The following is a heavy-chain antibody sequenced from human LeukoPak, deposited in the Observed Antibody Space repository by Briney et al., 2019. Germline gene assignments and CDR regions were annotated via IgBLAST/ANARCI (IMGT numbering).Heavy chain of an antibody. Sequence: ASVKVSCKASGYTFTSYGISWVRQAPGQGLEWMGWISAYNGKTNYAQKLQGRVTMTTDTSTSTAYMEVRSLRSDDTAVYYCARGLLTFGGVIGGPQALEYFQHWGQGTLVTVSS. J-gene: IGHJ1*01. CDR3: ARGLLTFGGVIGGPQALEYFQH. D-gene: IGHD3-16*02. CDR1: GYTFTSYG. CDR2: ISAYNGKT. V-gene: IGHV1-18*01.